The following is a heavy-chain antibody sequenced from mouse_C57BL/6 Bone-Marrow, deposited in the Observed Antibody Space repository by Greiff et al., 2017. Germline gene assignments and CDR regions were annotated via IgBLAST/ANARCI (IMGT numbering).Heavy chain of an antibody. J-gene: IGHJ4*01. CDR3: AREKYYDSRYDAMDY. CDR2: ISYDGSN. V-gene: IGHV3-6*01. CDR1: GYSITSGYY. Sequence: EVQLQESGPGLVKPSQSLSLTCSVTGYSITSGYYWNWIRQFPGNKLEWMGYISYDGSNNYNPSLKNRISITRDTSKNQFFLKLNSVTTEDTATYYCAREKYYDSRYDAMDYWGQGTSVTVAS. D-gene: IGHD1-1*01.